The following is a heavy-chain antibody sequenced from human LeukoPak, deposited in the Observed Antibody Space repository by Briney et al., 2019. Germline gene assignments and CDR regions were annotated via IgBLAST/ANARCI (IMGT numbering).Heavy chain of an antibody. CDR2: ISDSGGST. J-gene: IGHJ6*03. D-gene: IGHD1-14*01. Sequence: GGSLRLSCAASGFTFSSYSMSWVRQAPGKGLEWVSAISDSGGSTYYADSVKGRFTISRDNSRNTLYLQMSSLRAEDTAVYYCAKFPRNFVAYSYYYMDVWGKGTTVTVSS. CDR1: GFTFSSYS. CDR3: AKFPRNFVAYSYYYMDV. V-gene: IGHV3-23*01.